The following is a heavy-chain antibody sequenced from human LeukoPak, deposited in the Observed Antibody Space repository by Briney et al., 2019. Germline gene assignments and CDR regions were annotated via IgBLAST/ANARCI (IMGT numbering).Heavy chain of an antibody. CDR1: GGSFSGYY. V-gene: IGHV4-34*01. CDR2: INHSGST. Sequence: SETLSLTCAVYGGSFSGYYWSWIRQPPGKGLDWIGEINHSGSTNYNPSLKSRVTISVDTSKNQFSLKLSSVTAADTAVYYCARGDTAMVNFDYWGQGTLVTVSS. D-gene: IGHD5-18*01. CDR3: ARGDTAMVNFDY. J-gene: IGHJ4*02.